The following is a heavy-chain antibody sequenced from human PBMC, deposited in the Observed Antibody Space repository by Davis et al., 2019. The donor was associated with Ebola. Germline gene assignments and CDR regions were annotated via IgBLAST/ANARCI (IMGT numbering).Heavy chain of an antibody. V-gene: IGHV3-30*18. J-gene: IGHJ4*02. CDR2: ISYDGSNK. Sequence: PGGSLRLSCAASGFTFSSYGMHWVRQAPGKGLEWVAVISYDGSNKYYADSVKGRFTISRDNSKNTLYLQMNSLRAEDTAVYYCAKLSTVTYFDYWGQGTLVTVSS. CDR1: GFTFSSYG. CDR3: AKLSTVTYFDY. D-gene: IGHD4-11*01.